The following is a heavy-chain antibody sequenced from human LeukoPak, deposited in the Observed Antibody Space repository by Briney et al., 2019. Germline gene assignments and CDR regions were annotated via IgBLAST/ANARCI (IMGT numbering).Heavy chain of an antibody. CDR3: ARVWSGQQLVLGDY. CDR2: ISSSSTTI. CDR1: EFTFSSYT. Sequence: GGSLRLSCAASEFTFSSYTINWVRQAPGKGLEWVSYISSSSTTIYNADSVKGRFTISRDNAKNSLYLQMDSLRDGDTAVYYCARVWSGQQLVLGDYWGQGALVTVSS. V-gene: IGHV3-48*02. D-gene: IGHD6-13*01. J-gene: IGHJ4*02.